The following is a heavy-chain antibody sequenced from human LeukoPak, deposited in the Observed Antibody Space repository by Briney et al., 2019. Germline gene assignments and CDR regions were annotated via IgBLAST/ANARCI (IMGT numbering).Heavy chain of an antibody. Sequence: AGGSLRLSCAASGFSVSSNYMIWVRQAPGKGLEWVSVLYSAGSTYFADSVKGRFTISRDNSKNTLYLQMNSLKPEDTAVYYCASGGDPQWLVHGEYWGQGTLVTVSP. CDR2: LYSAGST. CDR3: ASGGDPQWLVHGEY. CDR1: GFSVSSNY. D-gene: IGHD6-19*01. J-gene: IGHJ4*02. V-gene: IGHV3-53*01.